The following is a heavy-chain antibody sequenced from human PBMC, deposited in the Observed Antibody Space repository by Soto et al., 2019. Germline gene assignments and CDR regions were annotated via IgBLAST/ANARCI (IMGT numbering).Heavy chain of an antibody. D-gene: IGHD6-13*01. Sequence: PGGSLRLSCAASGFTFSSYAMSWVRQAPGKGLEWVSAISGSGGSTYYADNVKGRFTISRDNSKNTLYLQMNSLRAEDTAVYYCAKKSVSSSWYSYFDYWGQGTLVTVSS. J-gene: IGHJ4*02. CDR1: GFTFSSYA. CDR3: AKKSVSSSWYSYFDY. CDR2: ISGSGGST. V-gene: IGHV3-23*01.